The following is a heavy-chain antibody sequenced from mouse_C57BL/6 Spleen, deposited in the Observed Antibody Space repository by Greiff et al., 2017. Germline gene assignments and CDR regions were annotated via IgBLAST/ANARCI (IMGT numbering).Heavy chain of an antibody. Sequence: EVKLMESGGGLVQPGGSMKLSCAASGFTFSDAWMDWVRQSPEKGLEWVAEIRNKANNHATYYAESVKGRFTISRDDSKGSVYLQMNSLRAEDTGIYYCTRFIYYDYDGYFDVWGTGTTVTVSS. CDR3: TRFIYYDYDGYFDV. CDR1: GFTFSDAW. D-gene: IGHD2-4*01. CDR2: IRNKANNHAT. J-gene: IGHJ1*03. V-gene: IGHV6-6*01.